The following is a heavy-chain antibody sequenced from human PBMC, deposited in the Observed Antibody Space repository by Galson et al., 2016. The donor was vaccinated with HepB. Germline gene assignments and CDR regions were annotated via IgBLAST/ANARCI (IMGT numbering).Heavy chain of an antibody. J-gene: IGHJ5*02. D-gene: IGHD3-10*01. CDR1: GYTFTSYG. CDR3: ARRPRGLFYGSGKNNWFDP. CDR2: ISAYNGNT. Sequence: SVKVSCKASGYTFTSYGISRVRQAPGQGLEWMGWISAYNGNTNYAQKLQGRVTMTTDTSTSTAYMELRSLRSDDTAVYYCARRPRGLFYGSGKNNWFDPWGQGTLVTVSS. V-gene: IGHV1-18*01.